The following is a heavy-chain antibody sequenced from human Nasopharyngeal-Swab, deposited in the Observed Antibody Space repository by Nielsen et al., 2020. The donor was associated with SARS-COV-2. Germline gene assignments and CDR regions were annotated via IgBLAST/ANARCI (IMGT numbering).Heavy chain of an antibody. CDR1: GYTFTSYD. CDR3: ARVSPLPYSSSWYYFDY. J-gene: IGHJ4*02. V-gene: IGHV1-8*01. D-gene: IGHD6-13*01. CDR2: MNPNSGNT. Sequence: ASVKVSCKASGYTFTSYDINWVRQATGQGLEWMGWMNPNSGNTGYAQKFQGRVTMTRNTSISTAYMELSSLRSEDTAVDYCARVSPLPYSSSWYYFDYWGQGALVTVSS.